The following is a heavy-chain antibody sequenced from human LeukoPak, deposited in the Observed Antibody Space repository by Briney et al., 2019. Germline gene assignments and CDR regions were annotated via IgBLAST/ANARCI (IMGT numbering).Heavy chain of an antibody. CDR1: GFTFSSYA. CDR2: IKQDGSEK. Sequence: GGSLRLSCAPSGFTFSSYAMSWVRQAPGKGLEWVANIKQDGSEKYYVDSVKGRFTISRDNAKNSLYLEMNSLRAEDTAVYYCARDTPSSNFDYWGQGTLVTVSS. J-gene: IGHJ4*02. CDR3: ARDTPSSNFDY. V-gene: IGHV3-7*01.